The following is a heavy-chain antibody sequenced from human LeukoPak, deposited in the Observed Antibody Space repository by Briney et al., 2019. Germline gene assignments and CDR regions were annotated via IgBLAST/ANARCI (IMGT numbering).Heavy chain of an antibody. V-gene: IGHV1-58*02. J-gene: IGHJ4*02. CDR1: GFTFTSSA. Sequence: SVKVSCKASGFTFTSSAMQWVRQARGQRLEWIGWIVVGSGNTNYAQKFQERVTITRDMSTSAAYMELSSLGSEDTAVYYCAAIVGATTSTREDYWGQGTLVTVSS. CDR2: IVVGSGNT. CDR3: AAIVGATTSTREDY. D-gene: IGHD1-26*01.